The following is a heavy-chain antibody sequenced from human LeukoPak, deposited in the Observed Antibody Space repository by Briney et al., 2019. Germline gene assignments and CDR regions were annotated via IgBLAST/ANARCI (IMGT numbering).Heavy chain of an antibody. J-gene: IGHJ3*02. CDR1: GFTFSDYY. V-gene: IGHV3-11*01. CDR2: ISSSGSTI. Sequence: GGSLRLSCAASGFTFSDYYMRWIRQAPGKGLGWVSYISSSGSTIYYADSVKGRFTISRDSAKNSLYLQMNSLRAEDTAVYYWARGEMATTGGHAFDIWGQGTMVTVSS. D-gene: IGHD5-24*01. CDR3: ARGEMATTGGHAFDI.